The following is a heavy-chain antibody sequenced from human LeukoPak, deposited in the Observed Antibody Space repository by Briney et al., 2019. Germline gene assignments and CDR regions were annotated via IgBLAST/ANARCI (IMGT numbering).Heavy chain of an antibody. V-gene: IGHV4-59*01. CDR1: GGSISSYY. J-gene: IGHJ4*02. CDR2: IYYRGST. CDR3: ARDGGATGSIGEFDY. Sequence: PSETLSLTCTVSGGSISSYYWSWIRQPPGKGLEWIGYIYYRGSTNYNPSLKSRVTISVDTSKNQFSLKLSSVTAADTAVYYCARDGGATGSIGEFDYWGQGTLVTVSS. D-gene: IGHD5-24*01.